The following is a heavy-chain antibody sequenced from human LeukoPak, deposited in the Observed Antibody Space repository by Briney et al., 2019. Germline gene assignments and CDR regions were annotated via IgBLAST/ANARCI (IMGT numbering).Heavy chain of an antibody. J-gene: IGHJ4*02. CDR1: AFTFSNYW. Sequence: GALRLSCAASAFTFSNYWMSWVRQAPGKGLEWVGNIKEDGSEINYVDSVKGRFTISRDNAKNSLYLQMNSLRVDDTAVYYCARDRGYSTFDYWGQGTLVTVSS. V-gene: IGHV3-7*01. CDR2: IKEDGSEI. D-gene: IGHD4-23*01. CDR3: ARDRGYSTFDY.